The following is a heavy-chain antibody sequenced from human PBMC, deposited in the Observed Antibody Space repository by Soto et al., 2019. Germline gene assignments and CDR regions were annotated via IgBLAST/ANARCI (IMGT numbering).Heavy chain of an antibody. Sequence: PSETLSLTCAVSGGSISSGGYSWSWIRQPPGKGLEWIGYIYHSGSTYYNPSLKSRVTISVDRSKNQFSLKLSSVTAADTAVYYCGTYDTRQYYFDYWGQGTLVTVSS. V-gene: IGHV4-30-2*01. J-gene: IGHJ4*02. CDR2: IYHSGST. D-gene: IGHD3-22*01. CDR1: GGSISSGGYS. CDR3: GTYDTRQYYFDY.